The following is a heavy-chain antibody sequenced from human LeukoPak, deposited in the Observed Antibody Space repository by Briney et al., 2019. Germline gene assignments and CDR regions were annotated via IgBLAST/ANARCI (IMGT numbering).Heavy chain of an antibody. D-gene: IGHD6-13*01. V-gene: IGHV3-48*01. Sequence: PGGSLRLSCAASGFTLSSYSMNWVRQAPGKGLEWVSYISSRGTTKHYADSVKGRFTISRDNAKNALYLQMNSLRVEDTAVYYCANFEPGYTSSWYAEFWGQGTLVTVSS. CDR2: ISSRGTTK. J-gene: IGHJ4*02. CDR3: ANFEPGYTSSWYAEF. CDR1: GFTLSSYS.